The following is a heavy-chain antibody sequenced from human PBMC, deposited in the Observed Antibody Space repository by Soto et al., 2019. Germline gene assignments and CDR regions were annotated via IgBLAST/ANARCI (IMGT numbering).Heavy chain of an antibody. D-gene: IGHD2-15*01. CDR2: INHSGST. CDR3: ARGRRLGYGSGGRCYFWFDP. J-gene: IGHJ5*02. CDR1: GGSFSGYY. Sequence: ETLSLTCAVYGGSFSGYYWSCIRQPPEKGLEWIVEINHSGSTNYNPSLKSRWTISIDTSQNQFSLKLSSVSAAETAVYYCARGRRLGYGSGGRCYFWFDPWGKGNQGTVAS. V-gene: IGHV4-34*01.